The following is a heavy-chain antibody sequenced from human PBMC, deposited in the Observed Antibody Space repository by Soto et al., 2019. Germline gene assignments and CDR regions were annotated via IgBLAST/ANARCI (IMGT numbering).Heavy chain of an antibody. D-gene: IGHD3-22*01. V-gene: IGHV1-18*04. CDR3: AGPADYYDSSGQNPPLSY. CDR2: ISAYNGNK. Sequence: ASVKVSCKASGYTFTSYGISWVRQAPGQGLEWMGWISAYNGNKNYAQKLQGRVTMTTDTSTSTAYMELRSLRSDDTAVYYCAGPADYYDSSGQNPPLSYWRQ. CDR1: GYTFTSYG. J-gene: IGHJ4*01.